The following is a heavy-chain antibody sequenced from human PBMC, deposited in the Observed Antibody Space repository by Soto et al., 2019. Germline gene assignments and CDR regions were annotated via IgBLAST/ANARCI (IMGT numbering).Heavy chain of an antibody. CDR1: GYTLTELS. J-gene: IGHJ3*02. CDR2: FDPEDGET. D-gene: IGHD3-16*01. CDR3: AINTFRGFRDNAFDI. Sequence: GASVKVSCKVSGYTLTELSMHWVRQAPGKGLEWMGGFDPEDGETIYAQKFQGRVTMTEDTSTDTAYMELSSLRSEDTAVYYCAINTFRGFRDNAFDIWGQGTMVTVSS. V-gene: IGHV1-24*01.